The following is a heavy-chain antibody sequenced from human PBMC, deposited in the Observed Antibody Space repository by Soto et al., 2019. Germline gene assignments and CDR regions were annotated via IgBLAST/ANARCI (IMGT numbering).Heavy chain of an antibody. J-gene: IGHJ6*02. CDR2: ISSGSRYI. CDR3: ARTGSGSYSLTDDNYYYYYGMDV. CDR1: GFPFSSYA. D-gene: IGHD3-10*01. V-gene: IGHV3-21*01. Sequence: GGSLRLSCATSGFPFSSYAINWVRQAPGKGLQWISSISSGSRYIFYADSVKGRFAISRDNANNSLYLQMSSLRAEDTAVYYCARTGSGSYSLTDDNYYYYYGMDVWGQGTTVTVSS.